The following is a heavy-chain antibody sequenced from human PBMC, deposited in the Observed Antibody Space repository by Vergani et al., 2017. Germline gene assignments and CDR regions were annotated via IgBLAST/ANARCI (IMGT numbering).Heavy chain of an antibody. CDR3: ARAHRDGYNHAVRSGLDY. Sequence: EVQLVESGGGLVQPGGSLRLSCAASGFTFSSYAMHWVRQAPGKGLEYVSAISSNGGSTYYANSVKGRFTISRDNSKNTLYLQMGILRAEDMAVYYWARAHRDGYNHAVRSGLDYWGQGTLVTVSS. V-gene: IGHV3-64*01. CDR1: GFTFSSYA. CDR2: ISSNGGST. D-gene: IGHD5-24*01. J-gene: IGHJ4*02.